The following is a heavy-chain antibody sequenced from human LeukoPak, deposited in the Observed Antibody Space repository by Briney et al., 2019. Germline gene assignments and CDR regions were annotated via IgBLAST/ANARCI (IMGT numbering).Heavy chain of an antibody. D-gene: IGHD3-22*01. J-gene: IGHJ4*02. CDR2: IYYSGST. Sequence: SETLSLTCTVSGGSISSRSNYWGWIRQPPGKGLEWIGSIYYSGSTYYNPSLKSRVTISVDTSKNQFSLKLSSVTAADTAVYYCARHRKDFYDSSGYYTPLDYWGQGTLVTVSS. CDR1: GGSISSRSNY. V-gene: IGHV4-39*01. CDR3: ARHRKDFYDSSGYYTPLDY.